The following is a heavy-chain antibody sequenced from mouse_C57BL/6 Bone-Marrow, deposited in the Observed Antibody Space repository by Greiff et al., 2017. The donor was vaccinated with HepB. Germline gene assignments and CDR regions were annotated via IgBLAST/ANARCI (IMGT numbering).Heavy chain of an antibody. D-gene: IGHD1-1*01. CDR3: ARDYYGSSLFAY. V-gene: IGHV5-6*02. J-gene: IGHJ3*01. CDR1: GFTFSSYG. Sequence: EVKLVESGGDLVKPGGSLKLSCEASGFTFSSYGMSWVRQTPDKRLEWVATISSGGSYTYYPDSVKGRFTISRDKTKYTLYLQMSSLKSEDTAMYCWARDYYGSSLFAYWGQGTLVTVSA. CDR2: ISSGGSYT.